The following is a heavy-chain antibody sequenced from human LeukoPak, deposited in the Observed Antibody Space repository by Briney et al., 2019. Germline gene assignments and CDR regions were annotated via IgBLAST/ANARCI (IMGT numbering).Heavy chain of an antibody. V-gene: IGHV4-34*01. CDR3: ARDSPGIAVAVRLDP. CDR2: INHSGST. CDR1: GGSFSGYY. Sequence: SETLSLTCAVYGGSFSGYYWSWIRQPPGKGLEWIGEINHSGSTNYNPFLKSRVTISVDTSKNQFSLKLSSVTAADTAVYYCARDSPGIAVAVRLDPWGQGTLVTVSS. D-gene: IGHD6-19*01. J-gene: IGHJ5*02.